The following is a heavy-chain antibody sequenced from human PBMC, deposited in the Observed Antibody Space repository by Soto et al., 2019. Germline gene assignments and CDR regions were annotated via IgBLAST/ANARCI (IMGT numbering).Heavy chain of an antibody. CDR2: ITGNSDTI. CDR3: AGLGHSSG. D-gene: IGHD3-22*01. J-gene: IGHJ4*02. Sequence: TGGSLRLSCAASGFTFSDYSMNWVRQAPGKGLEWVSYITGNSDTIYYADSVKGRFTISRDNAKNSLYLQMNSLRDEDAAVYYCAGLGHSSGWGQGALVTVSS. CDR1: GFTFSDYS. V-gene: IGHV3-48*02.